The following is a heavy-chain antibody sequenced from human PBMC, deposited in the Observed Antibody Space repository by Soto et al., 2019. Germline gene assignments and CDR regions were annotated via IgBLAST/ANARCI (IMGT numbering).Heavy chain of an antibody. CDR3: AGEGVTTILRMPWMGYHSYGLDV. Sequence: QAHLEQSGAEVKKPGSSVKVSCKASGGTFSSYTITWVRQAPGKGLEWMGGMSPIFNTTNYAQRFKARVTITADESTTTAYMELSSLTSEDTAVYYCAGEGVTTILRMPWMGYHSYGLDVWGQGTTVTVSS. V-gene: IGHV1-69*12. CDR2: MSPIFNTT. CDR1: GGTFSSYT. D-gene: IGHD4-4*01. J-gene: IGHJ6*02.